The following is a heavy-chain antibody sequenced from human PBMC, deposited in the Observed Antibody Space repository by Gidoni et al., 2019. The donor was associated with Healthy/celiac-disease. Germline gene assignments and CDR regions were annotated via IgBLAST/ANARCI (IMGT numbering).Heavy chain of an antibody. CDR1: GGSFSGYY. Sequence: QVQLQQWGAGLLKPSETLSLTCAVYGGSFSGYYWSWIRQPQGKGLEWIGEINHSGSTNYNPSLKSRVTISVDTSKNQFSLKLSSVTAADTAVYYCARARPTYYYGSGSSRYVGGFGYWGQGTLVTVSS. V-gene: IGHV4-34*01. CDR3: ARARPTYYYGSGSSRYVGGFGY. J-gene: IGHJ4*02. CDR2: INHSGST. D-gene: IGHD3-10*01.